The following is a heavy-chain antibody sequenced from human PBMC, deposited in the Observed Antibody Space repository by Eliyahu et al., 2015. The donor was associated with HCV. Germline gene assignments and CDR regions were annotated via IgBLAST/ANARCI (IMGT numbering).Heavy chain of an antibody. CDR3: ARLGEWSLKD. D-gene: IGHD3-3*01. CDR2: IYYSGST. J-gene: IGHJ4*02. V-gene: IGHV4-59*01. CDR1: GASISTYY. Sequence: QVQLQESGPGLVKPSETLSLTCTVSGASISTYYWSWIRQPPGKGLEWIGYIYYSGSTSYNPSLKSRVTISVDTSKNQFSLKLSSVTAADTAVYYCARLGEWSLKDWGQGTLVTVSS.